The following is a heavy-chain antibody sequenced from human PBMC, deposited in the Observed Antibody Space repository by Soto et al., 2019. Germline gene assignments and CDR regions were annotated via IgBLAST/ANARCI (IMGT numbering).Heavy chain of an antibody. CDR1: GFTFSSYA. Sequence: GGSLRLSCAASGFTFSSYAMSWVRQAPGKGLEWVSAISGSGGSTYYADSVKGRFTISRDNSKNTLYLQMNSLRAEDTAVYYCAKDYRITIFGVVIIFDYWGHGTLVTVSS. CDR2: ISGSGGST. J-gene: IGHJ4*01. CDR3: AKDYRITIFGVVIIFDY. D-gene: IGHD3-3*01. V-gene: IGHV3-23*01.